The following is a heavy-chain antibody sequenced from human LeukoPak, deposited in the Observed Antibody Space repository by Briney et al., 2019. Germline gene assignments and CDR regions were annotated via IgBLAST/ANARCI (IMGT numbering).Heavy chain of an antibody. Sequence: ASVKVSCKASGYTFTSYYMHWVRQAPGQGLEWMGIINPSGGSTSYAQKFQGRVTMTRDTSTSTVYMELSSLRSEDTAVYYCARAGPGEVLRYFDWLGVDYWGQGTLVTVSS. CDR1: GYTFTSYY. D-gene: IGHD3-9*01. J-gene: IGHJ4*02. CDR2: INPSGGST. V-gene: IGHV1-46*01. CDR3: ARAGPGEVLRYFDWLGVDY.